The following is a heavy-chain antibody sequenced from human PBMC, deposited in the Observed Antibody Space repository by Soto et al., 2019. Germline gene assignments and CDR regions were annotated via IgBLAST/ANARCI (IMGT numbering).Heavy chain of an antibody. CDR2: ISSSSSYI. J-gene: IGHJ4*02. D-gene: IGHD3-10*01. V-gene: IGHV3-21*01. Sequence: GGSLRPSCAASGFSFRSYYMNWVRQAPGKGLEWVSSISSSSSYINYADSVKGRFTISRDNAKNSLYLQMNSLRAEDTAVYYCARVGTYYGSGSPYYSDYWGQGTLVTVSS. CDR3: ARVGTYYGSGSPYYSDY. CDR1: GFSFRSYY.